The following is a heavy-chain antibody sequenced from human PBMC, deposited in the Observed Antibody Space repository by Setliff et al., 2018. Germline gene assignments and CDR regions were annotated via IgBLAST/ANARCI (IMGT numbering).Heavy chain of an antibody. J-gene: IGHJ5*02. CDR2: MYHSGSV. V-gene: IGHV4-38-2*02. Sequence: SETLSLTCTVSGYSISSGYYWGWIRQPPGKGLEWIGNMYHSGSVYYNPSLKSRVTMSVDTSKNQFSLKVISVTPADTAVYYCARTRRITKSGGWFDPWGQGTLVTVSS. D-gene: IGHD3-10*01. CDR3: ARTRRITKSGGWFDP. CDR1: GYSISSGYY.